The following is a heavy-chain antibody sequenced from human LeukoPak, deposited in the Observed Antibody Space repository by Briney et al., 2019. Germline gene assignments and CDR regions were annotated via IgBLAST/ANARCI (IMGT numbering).Heavy chain of an antibody. Sequence: GGSLRLSCAASGFTFSSYAMHWVRKAPGKGLGWVAVLSYDGSNEYYADSVKGRFTISRDNSKNTLDLQMNSLRVEDTAVYYCAKMEDRLTLTRGVIIGRDWGQGTLVTVSS. V-gene: IGHV3-30*18. J-gene: IGHJ4*02. CDR1: GFTFSSYA. CDR3: AKMEDRLTLTRGVIIGRD. D-gene: IGHD3-10*01. CDR2: LSYDGSNE.